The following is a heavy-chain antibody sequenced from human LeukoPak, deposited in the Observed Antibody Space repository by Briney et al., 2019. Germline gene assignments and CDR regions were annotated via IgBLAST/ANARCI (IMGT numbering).Heavy chain of an antibody. D-gene: IGHD4-11*01. Sequence: NPGGSLRLSCAASGFTFSSYAMSWVRQAPGKGLEWVGRIKSKTDGGTRDYAAPVKGRFTISRDDSKNTLYLQMNSLKTEDTAVYYCTTFDYTAFLIWGQGTMVTVSS. V-gene: IGHV3-15*01. CDR1: GFTFSSYA. CDR3: TTFDYTAFLI. J-gene: IGHJ3*02. CDR2: IKSKTDGGTR.